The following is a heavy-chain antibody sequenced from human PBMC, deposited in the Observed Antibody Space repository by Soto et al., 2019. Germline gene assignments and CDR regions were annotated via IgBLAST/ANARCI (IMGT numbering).Heavy chain of an antibody. CDR1: GNTFTYRY. CDR2: ITPFSGDV. V-gene: IGHV1-45*02. J-gene: IGHJ4*02. Sequence: QMQLVQSGAEVKKTGSSVTVSCKALGNTFTYRYLHRVRQAPGQAREWMGWITPFSGDVHYAQKFQERVTITRDRSINTAYMQMSSLRSEDTAMYFCASGGAGSGPFTWELPDHWGQGTLVTVSS. D-gene: IGHD1-26*01. CDR3: ASGGAGSGPFTWELPDH.